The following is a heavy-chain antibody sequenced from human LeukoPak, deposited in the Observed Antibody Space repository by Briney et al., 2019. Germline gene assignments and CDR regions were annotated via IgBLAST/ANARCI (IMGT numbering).Heavy chain of an antibody. Sequence: GGSLRLSCAASGFTFSSYSMNWVRQAPGKGLEWVSSISSSSSYIYYADSMKGRFTISRDNAKNSLYLQMNSLRAEDTAVYYCATVVDPFDYWGQGTLVTVSS. CDR1: GFTFSSYS. CDR2: ISSSSSYI. D-gene: IGHD2-15*01. CDR3: ATVVDPFDY. V-gene: IGHV3-21*01. J-gene: IGHJ4*02.